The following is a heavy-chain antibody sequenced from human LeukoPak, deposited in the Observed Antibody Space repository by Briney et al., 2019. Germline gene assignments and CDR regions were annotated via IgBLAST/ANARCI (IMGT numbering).Heavy chain of an antibody. J-gene: IGHJ2*01. D-gene: IGHD6-13*01. Sequence: SETLSLTCTVSGGSISSSSYYWGWIRQPPGKGLEWIGSIYYSGSTYYNPSLKSRVTISVDTSKNQFSLKLSSVTAADTAVYYCARDPGGYSSSWYRYGDYAPYWYFDLRGRGTLVTVSS. V-gene: IGHV4-39*07. CDR3: ARDPGGYSSSWYRYGDYAPYWYFDL. CDR1: GGSISSSSYY. CDR2: IYYSGST.